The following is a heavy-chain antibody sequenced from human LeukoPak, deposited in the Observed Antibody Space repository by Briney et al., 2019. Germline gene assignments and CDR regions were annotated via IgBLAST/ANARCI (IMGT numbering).Heavy chain of an antibody. CDR1: GFTFSRYW. J-gene: IGHJ4*02. CDR3: ARLEMSTIKDGDF. CDR2: IKQDGSEK. D-gene: IGHD5-24*01. V-gene: IGHV3-7*01. Sequence: GGSLRLSCAASGFTFSRYWMSWVRQAPGKGLEWAANIKQDGSEKYYVGSVRGRFTISRDNAKNSLYLQMNSLRAEDTAVYYCARLEMSTIKDGDFWGQGTLVTVSS.